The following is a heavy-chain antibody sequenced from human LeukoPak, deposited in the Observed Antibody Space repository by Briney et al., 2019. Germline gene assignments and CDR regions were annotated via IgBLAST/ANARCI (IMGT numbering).Heavy chain of an antibody. V-gene: IGHV3-48*03. D-gene: IGHD3-22*01. J-gene: IGHJ4*02. CDR3: AKSSPFPEYYYDSSGYYYRPFYFDY. Sequence: GGSLRLSCAASGFTFSSYEMNWVRQAPGKGLEWVSYISSSGSTIYYADSVKGRFTISRDNDKNSLYLQMNSLRAEDTAVYYCAKSSPFPEYYYDSSGYYYRPFYFDYWGQGTLVTVSS. CDR1: GFTFSSYE. CDR2: ISSSGSTI.